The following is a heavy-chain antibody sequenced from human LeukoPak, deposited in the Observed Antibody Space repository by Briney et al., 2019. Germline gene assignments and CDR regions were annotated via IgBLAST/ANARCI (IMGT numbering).Heavy chain of an antibody. CDR3: ARGGGTIFGVVIIGGHNWFDP. D-gene: IGHD3-3*01. CDR1: GYTFTSYD. V-gene: IGHV1-8*01. Sequence: ASVKVSCKASGYTFTSYDINWVRRATGQGLEWMGWMNPNSGNTGYAQKFQGRVTMTRNTSISTAYMELSSLRSEDTAVYYCARGGGTIFGVVIIGGHNWFDPWGQGTLVTVSS. J-gene: IGHJ5*02. CDR2: MNPNSGNT.